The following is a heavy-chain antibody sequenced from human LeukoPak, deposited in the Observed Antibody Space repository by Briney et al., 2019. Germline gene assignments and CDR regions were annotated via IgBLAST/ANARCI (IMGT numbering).Heavy chain of an antibody. V-gene: IGHV3-48*01. CDR2: INSGSSTI. Sequence: PGGSLRLSCGASEFSLRSYSMHWVRQAPGKGLEWVSHINSGSSTIYYADSVKGRFTISRDNAGNSLYLHMNSLRAEDTAVYYCARVLLERPGIDSFDMWGQGTMVTVSS. D-gene: IGHD1-1*01. CDR1: EFSLRSYS. CDR3: ARVLLERPGIDSFDM. J-gene: IGHJ3*02.